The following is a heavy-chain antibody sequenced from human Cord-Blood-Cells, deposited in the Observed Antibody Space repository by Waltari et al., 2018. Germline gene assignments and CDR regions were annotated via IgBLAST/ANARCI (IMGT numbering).Heavy chain of an antibody. CDR1: GGSISSGGSY. D-gene: IGHD3-10*01. Sequence: QVQLQESGPGLVKPSQTLSLTCTVPGGSISSGGSYWSWIRQPPGKGLEWIGYIYYSGSTYYNPSLKSRVTISVDTSKNQFSLKLSSVTAADTAVYYCARLTMVRGVINWFDPWGQGTLVTVSS. CDR3: ARLTMVRGVINWFDP. J-gene: IGHJ5*02. CDR2: IYYSGST. V-gene: IGHV4-31*03.